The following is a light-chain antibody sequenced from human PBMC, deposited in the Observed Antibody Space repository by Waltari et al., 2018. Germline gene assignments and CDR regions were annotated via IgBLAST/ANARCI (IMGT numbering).Light chain of an antibody. V-gene: IGKV3-11*01. Sequence: EIVLTQSPATLSLSPGDRATLSCRASQSVSSYLAWYQQKPGQAPRLLIYDASNMATGIPARLSGSGSGTDFTLTISSLEPEDFAVYYCQQRSNWPLTFGGGTKVEIK. J-gene: IGKJ4*01. CDR3: QQRSNWPLT. CDR2: DAS. CDR1: QSVSSY.